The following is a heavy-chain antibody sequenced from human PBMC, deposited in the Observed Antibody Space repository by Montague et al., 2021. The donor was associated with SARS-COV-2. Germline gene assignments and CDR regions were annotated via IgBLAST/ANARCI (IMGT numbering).Heavy chain of an antibody. J-gene: IGHJ3*02. CDR1: GFTFSSYP. V-gene: IGHV3-30-3*01. CDR2: ISYDGSNK. CDR3: ARDGRYCSGGSCSALDI. D-gene: IGHD2-15*01. Sequence: SLRLSCAASGFTFSSYPMHWVRQAPGKGLEWVAVISYDGSNKYYADSVKGRFTISRDNSKNTLYLQMNSLRAEDTAVYYCARDGRYCSGGSCSALDIWGQGTMVTVSS.